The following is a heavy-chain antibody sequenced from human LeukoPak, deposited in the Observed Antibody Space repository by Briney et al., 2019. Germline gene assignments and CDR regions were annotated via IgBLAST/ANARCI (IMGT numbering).Heavy chain of an antibody. J-gene: IGHJ4*02. CDR3: ASGAVAGRNY. D-gene: IGHD6-19*01. V-gene: IGHV4-34*01. CDR2: INHSGST. CDR1: GGSFSGYY. Sequence: SETLSFTCAVYGGSFSGYYWSWIRQPPGKGLEWIGEINHSGSTNYNPSLKSRVTISVDTSKNQFSLKLSSVTAADTAVYYCASGAVAGRNYWGQGTLVTVSS.